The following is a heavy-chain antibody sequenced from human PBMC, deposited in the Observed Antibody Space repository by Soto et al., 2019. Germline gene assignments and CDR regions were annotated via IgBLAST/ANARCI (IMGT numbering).Heavy chain of an antibody. J-gene: IGHJ6*02. CDR2: ICDSGNT. CDR1: GGSISSGYYY. CDR3: ASSSLYGMDV. V-gene: IGHV4-30-4*01. Sequence: SECMSLTCSVSGGSISSGYYYWSWVRQPPGKGLEWIENICDSGNTYYKPSLKSPMIISIDTSKNQFSLKRVSVTAADTSAYYCASSSLYGMDVWGQGTTVTVSS.